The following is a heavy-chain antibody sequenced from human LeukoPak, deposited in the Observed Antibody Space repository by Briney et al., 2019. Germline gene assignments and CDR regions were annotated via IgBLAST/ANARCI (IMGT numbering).Heavy chain of an antibody. CDR3: AKDVYPFLSGTYNDY. D-gene: IGHD1-20*01. J-gene: IGHJ4*02. CDR1: GFTFSSYW. V-gene: IGHV3-30*02. CDR2: IRDDGNNK. Sequence: GGSLRLSCAASGFTFSSYWVSWVRQAPGKGLEWVAFIRDDGNNKYYADSVKGRFTISRDNSKNTLYLQMNSLRAEDTAVYYCAKDVYPFLSGTYNDYWGQGTLVTVSS.